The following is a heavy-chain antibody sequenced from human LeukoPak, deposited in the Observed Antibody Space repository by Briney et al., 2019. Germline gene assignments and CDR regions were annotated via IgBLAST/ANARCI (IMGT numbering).Heavy chain of an antibody. J-gene: IGHJ4*02. CDR3: AMATFGGAAAGYYFDY. D-gene: IGHD6-13*01. CDR2: ISYDGSNK. V-gene: IGHV3-30-3*01. Sequence: RVSCKVSGYTLTELSMHWVRQAPGKGLEWVAVISYDGSNKYYADSVKGRFTISRDNSKNTLYLQMNSLRAEDTAVYYCAMATFGGAAAGYYFDYWGQGTLVTVSS. CDR1: GYTLTELS.